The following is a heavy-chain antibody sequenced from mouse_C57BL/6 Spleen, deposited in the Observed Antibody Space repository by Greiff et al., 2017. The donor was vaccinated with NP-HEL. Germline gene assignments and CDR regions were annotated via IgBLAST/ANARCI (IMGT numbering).Heavy chain of an antibody. CDR1: GYTFTSYG. D-gene: IGHD1-1*01. J-gene: IGHJ2*01. CDR2: IYPRSGNN. CDR3: ARWDYGSSFDY. Sequence: QVQLQQSGAELARPGASVKLSCKASGYTFTSYGISWVKQRTGQGLEWIGEIYPRSGNNYYNEKFKGKATLTADKSSSTAYMELRSLTSEDSAVYFCARWDYGSSFDYWGQGTTLTVSS. V-gene: IGHV1-81*01.